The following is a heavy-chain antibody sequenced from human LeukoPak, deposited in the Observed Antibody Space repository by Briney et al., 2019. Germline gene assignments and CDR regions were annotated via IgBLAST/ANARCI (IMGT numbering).Heavy chain of an antibody. CDR3: AKDRSSTWTKYSFDY. Sequence: GGSLRLSCSASGFTCISYAVSWVRQAPGKGLEWVSAISGSAGSTYYADSVKGRFTISIDNSKNMLYMQMNSLRAEDTAVYYCAKDRSSTWTKYSFDYGGQGTLVTVSS. D-gene: IGHD6-13*01. J-gene: IGHJ4*02. CDR1: GFTCISYA. CDR2: ISGSAGST. V-gene: IGHV3-23*01.